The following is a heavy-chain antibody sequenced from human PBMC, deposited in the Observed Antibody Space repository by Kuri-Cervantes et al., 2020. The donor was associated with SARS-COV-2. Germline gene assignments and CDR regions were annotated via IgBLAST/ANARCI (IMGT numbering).Heavy chain of an antibody. D-gene: IGHD2-15*01. J-gene: IGHJ4*02. CDR2: IYYSGST. CDR3: SREGYCSGGSCFDY. Sequence: SETLSLTCTVSGGSISSYYWSWIRQPPGKGLEWIGYIYYSGSTNYNPSLKSRVTISVDKSKNQFLLKLSSVHAADTAVYYCSREGYCSGGSCFDYWGQGTLVTVSS. CDR1: GGSISSYY. V-gene: IGHV4-59*12.